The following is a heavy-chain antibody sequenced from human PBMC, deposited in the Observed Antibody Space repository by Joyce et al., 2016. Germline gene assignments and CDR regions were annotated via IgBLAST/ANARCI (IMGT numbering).Heavy chain of an antibody. J-gene: IGHJ3*02. CDR1: GFNFGAYP. V-gene: IGHV3-30*17. CDR2: IAYHGGDK. CDR3: AREPFMAFDI. Sequence: QVQLVESGGGVVQPGRSLRLSCAASGFNFGAYPMPWVRQAPGKGLEWVAVIAYHGGDKDYADSVKGRFTISRDNSRSTLYLQMNTRGRGDTAVYYCAREPFMAFDIWGQGTVVTVFS.